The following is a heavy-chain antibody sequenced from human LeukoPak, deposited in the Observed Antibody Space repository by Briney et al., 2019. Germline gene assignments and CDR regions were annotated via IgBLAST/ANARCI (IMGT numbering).Heavy chain of an antibody. CDR1: GGTFSSYA. CDR3: ARDRVRYCSGGSCYQFYY. D-gene: IGHD2-15*01. J-gene: IGHJ4*02. Sequence: SVKVSCKASGGTFSSYAISWVRQAPGQGLEWMGGIIPIFGTANYAQKFQGRVTITADESTSTAYMELSSLRSEDTAVYYCARDRVRYCSGGSCYQFYYWGQGTLVTVSS. CDR2: IIPIFGTA. V-gene: IGHV1-69*13.